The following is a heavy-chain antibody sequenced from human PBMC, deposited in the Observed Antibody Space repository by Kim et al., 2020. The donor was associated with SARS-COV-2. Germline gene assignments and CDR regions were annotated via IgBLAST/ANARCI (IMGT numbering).Heavy chain of an antibody. D-gene: IGHD6-13*01. J-gene: IGHJ4*02. CDR3: ARDEEFGKRGIAAAQDY. CDR2: ISYDGSNK. CDR1: GFTFSSYA. Sequence: GGSLRLSCAASGFTFSSYAMHWVRQAPGKGLEWVAVISYDGSNKYYADSVKGRFTISRDNSKNTLYLQMNSLRAEDTAVYYCARDEEFGKRGIAAAQDYWGQGTLVTVSS. V-gene: IGHV3-30*04.